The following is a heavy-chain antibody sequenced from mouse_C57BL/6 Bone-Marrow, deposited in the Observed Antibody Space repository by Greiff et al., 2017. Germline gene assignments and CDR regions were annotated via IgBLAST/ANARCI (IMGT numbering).Heavy chain of an antibody. Sequence: EVMLVESGGGLVKPGGSLKLSCAASGFTFSSYAMSWVRQTPEKRLEWVATISDGGSYTYYPDNVKGRFTISRDNAKNNLYLQMSHLKSEDTAMYYCARTDVFYYDYDYWGQGTTLTVSS. CDR3: ARTDVFYYDYDY. D-gene: IGHD2-4*01. CDR2: ISDGGSYT. J-gene: IGHJ2*01. CDR1: GFTFSSYA. V-gene: IGHV5-4*03.